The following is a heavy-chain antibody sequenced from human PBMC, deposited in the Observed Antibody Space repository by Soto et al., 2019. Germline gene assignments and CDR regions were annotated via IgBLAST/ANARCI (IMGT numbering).Heavy chain of an antibody. CDR1: GFTFCRHA. CDR3: AKDRDWFGELFPTDY. J-gene: IGHJ4*02. Sequence: GGALRLSFAAPGFTFCRHAISWGRQAPGEGLEWVSAISGSGGSTYYADSVKGRFTISRDNSKNTLYLQMNSLRAEDTAVYYCAKDRDWFGELFPTDYWGQGTLVTVSS. CDR2: ISGSGGST. D-gene: IGHD3-10*01. V-gene: IGHV3-23*01.